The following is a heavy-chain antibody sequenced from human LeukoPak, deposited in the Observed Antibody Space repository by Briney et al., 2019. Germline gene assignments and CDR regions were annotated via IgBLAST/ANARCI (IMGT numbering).Heavy chain of an antibody. D-gene: IGHD3-10*01. CDR3: ARQMPYYYGSGSYCFDY. CDR2: IYYSGST. CDR1: GGSISSSSYY. V-gene: IGHV4-39*01. Sequence: SETLSLTCTVSGGSISSSSYYWGWIRQPPGKGLEWIGSIYYSGSTYYNPSLKSRVTISVDTSKNQLSLTLSSVTAADTAVYYCARQMPYYYGSGSYCFDYWGQGTLVTVSS. J-gene: IGHJ4*02.